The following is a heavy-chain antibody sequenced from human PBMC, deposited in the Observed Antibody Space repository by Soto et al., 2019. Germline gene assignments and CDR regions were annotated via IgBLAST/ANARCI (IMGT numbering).Heavy chain of an antibody. D-gene: IGHD2-2*01. CDR3: ARGRISRYCSSTSCQIHPGY. CDR1: GGSFSGYY. V-gene: IGHV4-34*01. J-gene: IGHJ4*02. Sequence: SETLSLTCAVYGGSFSGYYWSWIRQPPGKGLEWIGEINHSGSTNYNPSLKSRVTISVDTSKNQFSLKLSSVTAADTAVYYCARGRISRYCSSTSCQIHPGYWGQGTLVTVSS. CDR2: INHSGST.